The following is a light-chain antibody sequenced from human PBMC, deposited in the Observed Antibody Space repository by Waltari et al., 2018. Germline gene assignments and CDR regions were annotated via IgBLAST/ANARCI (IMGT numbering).Light chain of an antibody. Sequence: QSALTQPRSVSGAPGQSVLSSCTVSSSDVGGKSFVSWYQDSPDKAPKLMMYELTKRPPGVHDRFSGSKSGNTASLTISGLQAEDEADYYCCSYAGSHVLLGGGTKLTVL. J-gene: IGLJ2*01. CDR3: CSYAGSHVL. CDR2: ELT. CDR1: SSDVGGKSF. V-gene: IGLV2-11*01.